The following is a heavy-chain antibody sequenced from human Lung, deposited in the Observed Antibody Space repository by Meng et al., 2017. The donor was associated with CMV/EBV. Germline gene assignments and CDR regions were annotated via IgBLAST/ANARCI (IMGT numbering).Heavy chain of an antibody. J-gene: IGHJ6*01. CDR1: GGSISSYY. CDR3: ARNSPAAPHYYYYGMDV. D-gene: IGHD2-2*01. Sequence: SXTLSLTCTVSGGSISSYYWSWIRQPPGKGLEWIGYIYYSGSTNYNPSLKSRVTISVDTSKNQFSLKLSSVTAADTAVYYCARNSPAAPHYYYYGMDVWGPGNXVNCSS. CDR2: IYYSGST. V-gene: IGHV4-59*01.